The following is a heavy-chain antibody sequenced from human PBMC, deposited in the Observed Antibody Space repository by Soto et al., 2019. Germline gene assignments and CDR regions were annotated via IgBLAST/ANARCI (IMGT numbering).Heavy chain of an antibody. D-gene: IGHD1-1*01. CDR1: GFTFSSYS. Sequence: EVQLVDSGGGLVQPGGSLRLSCAASGFTFSSYSMIWVRQAPGKGLEWVSYISSGSSTIYYADSVKGRFTVSRDNAKNSLYLQMNSLRDEDTAGYYWTRVRQLGLDYWGQGTLVTVAS. J-gene: IGHJ4*02. CDR3: TRVRQLGLDY. CDR2: ISSGSSTI. V-gene: IGHV3-48*02.